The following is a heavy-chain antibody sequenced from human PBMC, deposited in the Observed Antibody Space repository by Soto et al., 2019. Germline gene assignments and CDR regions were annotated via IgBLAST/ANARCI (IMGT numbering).Heavy chain of an antibody. Sequence: QVQLVESGGGVVPPGRSLRVSCAASGFTFSNYGMHWVRQAPGKGLEWVALISSDGSNKYYADSVKGRFSLSRDNSKNTLYLQVNSLRPEDTAVYYCARDRGWNCDYWGQGTLVTVSS. V-gene: IGHV3-30*03. J-gene: IGHJ4*02. CDR3: ARDRGWNCDY. D-gene: IGHD1-7*01. CDR1: GFTFSNYG. CDR2: ISSDGSNK.